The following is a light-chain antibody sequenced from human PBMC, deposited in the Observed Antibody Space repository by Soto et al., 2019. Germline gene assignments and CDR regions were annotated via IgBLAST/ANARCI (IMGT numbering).Light chain of an antibody. Sequence: QSALTQPPSASGSPGQSVTISCTGTSSDVGGYDYVSWYQQHPGKAPQLIIYEVYKRPSGVPDRFFGSKSGNTASLAVSGLQAEDEADYYCSSFAGSELIFGGGTKVTVL. CDR3: SSFAGSELI. CDR2: EVY. CDR1: SSDVGGYDY. J-gene: IGLJ2*01. V-gene: IGLV2-8*01.